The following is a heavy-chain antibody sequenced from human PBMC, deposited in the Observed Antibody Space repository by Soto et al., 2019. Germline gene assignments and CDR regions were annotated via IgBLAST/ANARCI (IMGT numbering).Heavy chain of an antibody. D-gene: IGHD1-26*01. Sequence: ASVKASCKASGYTFTSYAMHWVRQSPGQRLEWMGWINAGNGNTKYSQKFQGRVTITRDTSASTAYMELSSLRSEDTAVYYCARGLGLYYFDYCGQGTLVTVSS. V-gene: IGHV1-3*01. CDR3: ARGLGLYYFDY. CDR2: INAGNGNT. CDR1: GYTFTSYA. J-gene: IGHJ4*02.